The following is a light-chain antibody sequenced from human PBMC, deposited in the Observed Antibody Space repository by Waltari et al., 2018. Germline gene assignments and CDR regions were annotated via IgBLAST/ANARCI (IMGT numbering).Light chain of an antibody. J-gene: IGKJ1*01. CDR2: GAS. CDR3: QQYGT. V-gene: IGKV3-15*01. CDR1: QSVSSN. Sequence: EIVMTQSPATLSVSPGERATLSCRVSQSVSSNLAWYQQKPGQAPRLLIYGASTRATGIPARFSGSGSGTEFTLTISSLQSEDFAVYYCQQYGTFGQGTKVEIK.